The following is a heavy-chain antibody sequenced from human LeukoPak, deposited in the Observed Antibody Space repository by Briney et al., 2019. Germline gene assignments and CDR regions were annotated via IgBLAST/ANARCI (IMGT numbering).Heavy chain of an antibody. Sequence: SETLSLTCAVYGGSFSGYYWSWIRQPPGKWLEWIGEIEHSGSTNYNPSLKSRVTISVDTSKNQFSLKLSSVTAADTAVYYCARRKLGARGVIIDYWGQGTLVTVSS. D-gene: IGHD3-10*01. V-gene: IGHV4-34*01. CDR1: GGSFSGYY. CDR3: ARRKLGARGVIIDY. CDR2: IEHSGST. J-gene: IGHJ4*02.